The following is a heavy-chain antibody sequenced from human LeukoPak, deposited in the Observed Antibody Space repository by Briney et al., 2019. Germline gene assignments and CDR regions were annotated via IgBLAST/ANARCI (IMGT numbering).Heavy chain of an antibody. CDR3: AREAVTRNYFDY. D-gene: IGHD4-17*01. Sequence: GGSLRLSCAASGFTFSSYAMSWVRQAPGKGLEWVSVIYSGGSTYYADSVKGRFTISRDNSKNTLYLQMNSLRAEDTAVYYCAREAVTRNYFDYWGQGTLVTVSS. CDR2: IYSGGST. J-gene: IGHJ4*02. CDR1: GFTFSSYA. V-gene: IGHV3-53*01.